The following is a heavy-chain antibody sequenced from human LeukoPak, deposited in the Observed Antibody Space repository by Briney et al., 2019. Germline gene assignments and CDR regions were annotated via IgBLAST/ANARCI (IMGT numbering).Heavy chain of an antibody. J-gene: IGHJ5*02. Sequence: SETLSLTCTVSGGSISSGGYYWSWIRQPPGKGLEWIGYIYHSGSTYYNPSLKSRVTISVDRSKNQFSLKLSSVTAADTAVYYCARVFVAATNWFDPWGQGILVTVSS. CDR2: IYHSGST. D-gene: IGHD2-15*01. V-gene: IGHV4-30-2*01. CDR3: ARVFVAATNWFDP. CDR1: GGSISSGGYY.